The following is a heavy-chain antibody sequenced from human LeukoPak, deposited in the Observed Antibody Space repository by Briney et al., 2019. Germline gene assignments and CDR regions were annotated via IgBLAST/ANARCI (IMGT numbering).Heavy chain of an antibody. V-gene: IGHV3-23*01. CDR3: AREYFYNSSGHGCSAY. D-gene: IGHD3-22*01. J-gene: IGHJ4*02. Sequence: GGSLRLSCAASGFTFSSYAMSWVRQAPGKGLEWVSAISGSGGSTYYADSVKGRFTISRDNSKNTLYLQMNSLRAEDTAMYYCAREYFYNSSGHGCSAYWGQGTLVTVSS. CDR1: GFTFSSYA. CDR2: ISGSGGST.